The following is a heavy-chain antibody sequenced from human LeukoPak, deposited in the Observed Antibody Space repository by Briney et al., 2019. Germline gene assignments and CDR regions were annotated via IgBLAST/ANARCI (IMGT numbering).Heavy chain of an antibody. J-gene: IGHJ4*02. CDR1: GFTFSSYA. CDR3: TTDPHGSGSYPHY. CDR2: IKSKTDGGTT. Sequence: KPGGSLRLSCAASGFTFSSYAMSWVRQAPGKGLEWVGRIKSKTDGGTTDYAAPVKGRFTISRDDSKNTLYLQMNSLKTEDTAVYYCTTDPHGSGSYPHYWGQGTLVTVSS. D-gene: IGHD3-10*01. V-gene: IGHV3-15*01.